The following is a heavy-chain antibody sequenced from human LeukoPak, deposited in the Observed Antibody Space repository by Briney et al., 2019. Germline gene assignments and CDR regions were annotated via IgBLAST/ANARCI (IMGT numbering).Heavy chain of an antibody. V-gene: IGHV4-39*01. CDR2: IYHSGRT. Sequence: PSETLSLTCTVSGGSITNRTDHWAWIRQPPGKGLEWIGSIYHSGRTYYNPSLKSRVTISVDTSKRQFSLKLSSVTAADTPVYYCARHTGPDTMMVVVSPVGWFDPWGQGTQVTVSS. D-gene: IGHD3-22*01. CDR1: GGSITNRTDH. J-gene: IGHJ5*02. CDR3: ARHTGPDTMMVVVSPVGWFDP.